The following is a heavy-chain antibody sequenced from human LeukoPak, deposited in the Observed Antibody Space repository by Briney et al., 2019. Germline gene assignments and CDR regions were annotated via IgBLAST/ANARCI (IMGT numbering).Heavy chain of an antibody. D-gene: IGHD3-22*01. Sequence: SGPTLVKPTQTLTLTCTFSDFSLSTRGVNVGWIRHPPGKALEWLALIYWDDDKRYSPSLKSRLTITKDTSKNQVVLSLTNMDPVDTATYYCVYRRSSGGYFDFWGQGTLATVSS. J-gene: IGHJ4*02. CDR3: VYRRSSGGYFDF. V-gene: IGHV2-5*02. CDR2: IYWDDDK. CDR1: DFSLSTRGVN.